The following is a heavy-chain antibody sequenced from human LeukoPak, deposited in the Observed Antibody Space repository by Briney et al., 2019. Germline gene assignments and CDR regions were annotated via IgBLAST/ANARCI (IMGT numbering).Heavy chain of an antibody. Sequence: ASVKVSCKASGYTFTSYDVNWVRQATGQGLEWMGWMNPNSGNTGYAQKFQGRATMTRNTSISTAYMELSSLRSEDTAVYYCASISFGDRDPDAFDIWGQGTMVTVSS. CDR1: GYTFTSYD. J-gene: IGHJ3*02. V-gene: IGHV1-8*01. CDR3: ASISFGDRDPDAFDI. CDR2: MNPNSGNT. D-gene: IGHD3-10*01.